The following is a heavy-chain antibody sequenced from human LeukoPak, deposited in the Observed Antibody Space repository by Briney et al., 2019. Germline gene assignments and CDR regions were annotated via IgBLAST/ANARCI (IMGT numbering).Heavy chain of an antibody. D-gene: IGHD3-22*01. J-gene: IGHJ4*02. CDR3: ARRNWDYYDSSGYYPTFDY. Sequence: GASVKVSCKASGYTFSTYYMHWVRQAPGQGLEWMGIINPSGTDSNYAQKLQGRVTMTTDTSTSTAYMELRSLRSDDTAVYYCARRNWDYYDSSGYYPTFDYWGQGTLVTVSS. CDR2: INPSGTDS. V-gene: IGHV1-46*01. CDR1: GYTFSTYY.